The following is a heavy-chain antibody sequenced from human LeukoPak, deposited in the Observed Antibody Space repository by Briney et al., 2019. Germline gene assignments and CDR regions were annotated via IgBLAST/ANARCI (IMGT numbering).Heavy chain of an antibody. CDR1: GYTFSDYY. Sequence: ASVKVSCKASGYTFSDYYMHWVRQAPGQGLEWMGWISAYNGNTNYAQKLQGRVTMTTDTSTSTAYMELRSLRSDDTAVYYCARKYSSSWSQVDYWGQGTLVTVSS. CDR2: ISAYNGNT. CDR3: ARKYSSSWSQVDY. J-gene: IGHJ4*02. V-gene: IGHV1-18*04. D-gene: IGHD6-13*01.